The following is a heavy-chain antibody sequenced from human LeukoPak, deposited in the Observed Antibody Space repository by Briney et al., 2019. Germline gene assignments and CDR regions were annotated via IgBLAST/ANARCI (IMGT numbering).Heavy chain of an antibody. CDR2: IYISGST. CDR3: ARVVGATYVNWFDP. CDR1: GGSISSGSYY. Sequence: PSETLSLTCTVSGGSISSGSYYWSWIRQPAGKGLEWIGRIYISGSTNYNPSLKSRVTISVDTSENQFSLKLSSVTAADTAMYYCARVVGATYVNWFDPWGQGTLVTVSS. D-gene: IGHD1-26*01. V-gene: IGHV4-61*02. J-gene: IGHJ5*02.